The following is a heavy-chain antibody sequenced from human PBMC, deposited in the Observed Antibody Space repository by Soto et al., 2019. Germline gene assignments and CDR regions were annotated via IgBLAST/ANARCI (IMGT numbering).Heavy chain of an antibody. J-gene: IGHJ4*02. CDR3: AYIPPVLGSGLNFDF. CDR1: GFSLNTRGVG. Sequence: QITLKESGPTLVIPTQTLTLTCTFSGFSLNTRGVGVGWIRQPPGKALEWVALIHWDDEKRYNPSLRNTLTITNDTSKNQVILIMTNMDPVDTATYYCAYIPPVLGSGLNFDFWGQGILVTVSS. CDR2: IHWDDEK. D-gene: IGHD6-19*01. V-gene: IGHV2-5*02.